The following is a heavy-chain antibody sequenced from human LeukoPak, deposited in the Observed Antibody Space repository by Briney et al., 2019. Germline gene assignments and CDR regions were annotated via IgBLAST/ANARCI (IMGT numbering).Heavy chain of an antibody. Sequence: GGSLRLSCAASGFTFSSYSMNWVRQAPGKGLEWVSSISSSSSYIYYADSVKGRFTISRDNAKNSLYLQMNSLRAEDTAVYYCARGGVYDFWSGYQTTFDYWGQGTLVTVSS. V-gene: IGHV3-21*01. J-gene: IGHJ4*02. D-gene: IGHD3-3*01. CDR2: ISSSSSYI. CDR1: GFTFSSYS. CDR3: ARGGVYDFWSGYQTTFDY.